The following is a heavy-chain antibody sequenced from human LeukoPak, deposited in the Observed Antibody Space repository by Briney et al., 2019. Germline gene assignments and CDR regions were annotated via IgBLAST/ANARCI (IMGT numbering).Heavy chain of an antibody. Sequence: SETLSLTCSVSGGSISGYYWSWFRPPARRGVGWIGRIYTSWSTNYNPSLTSRVNMSVDTSKNQFSLKLSSVTAADTAVCYCARDQKGPSWSDLDVFDLWGQGTMVTVSS. CDR1: GGSISGYY. V-gene: IGHV4-4*07. CDR3: ARDQKGPSWSDLDVFDL. CDR2: IYTSWST. J-gene: IGHJ3*01. D-gene: IGHD3-3*01.